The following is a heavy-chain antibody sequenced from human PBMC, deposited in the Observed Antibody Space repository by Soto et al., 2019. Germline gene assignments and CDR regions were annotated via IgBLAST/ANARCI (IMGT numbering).Heavy chain of an antibody. V-gene: IGHV3-21*01. CDR2: ISSRSSYI. J-gene: IGHJ3*01. Sequence: EVQLVESGGGLVQPGGSLRLSCAASGFTFSSYSMNWVRQAPGKGLEWVSYISSRSSYIYYGDSVKGRFTISRDNAKNSLHLQMNSLRVEDTAVYYCARDIRGDAIDLWGQGTMVTVSS. CDR3: ARDIRGDAIDL. CDR1: GFTFSSYS.